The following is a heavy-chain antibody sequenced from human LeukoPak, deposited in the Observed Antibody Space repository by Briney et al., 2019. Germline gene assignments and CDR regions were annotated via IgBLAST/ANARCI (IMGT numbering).Heavy chain of an antibody. CDR1: GFSFSSYE. D-gene: IGHD2-15*01. CDR3: ASKGGFDD. J-gene: IGHJ4*02. V-gene: IGHV3-48*03. Sequence: GGSLRLSCAASGFSFSSYEMNWVRQAPGKGLEWVSYISSSGSAIFYADSVKGRFTISRNNAKNSLFLQMNSLRAEDTAFYYCASKGGFDDWGQGTLVTVSS. CDR2: ISSSGSAI.